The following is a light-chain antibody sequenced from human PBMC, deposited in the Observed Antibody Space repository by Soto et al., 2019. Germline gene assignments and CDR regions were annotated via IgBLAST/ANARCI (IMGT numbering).Light chain of an antibody. Sequence: EVVLTQSPGTLSLSPGERATLSCRASQSVSSSYLAWYQQKPGQAPRLLMYDASSRATGIPDRFSGSGSGTDFTLTISRLEPEDFAVYYCQQYDNSPQTFGQGTKVEIK. CDR3: QQYDNSPQT. CDR2: DAS. V-gene: IGKV3-20*01. CDR1: QSVSSSY. J-gene: IGKJ1*01.